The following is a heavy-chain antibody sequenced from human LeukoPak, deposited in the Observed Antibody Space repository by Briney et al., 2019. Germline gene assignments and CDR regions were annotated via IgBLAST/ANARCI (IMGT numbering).Heavy chain of an antibody. CDR1: GGSISSGGFS. J-gene: IGHJ4*02. D-gene: IGHD3-3*01. Sequence: PSETLSLTCAVSGGSISSGGFSWNWIRQSPGKGLEWIGYIYHSGSTFYNPSLKSRVTISVDRSKNQFSLKLTSVTAADTAVYYCARNQGFLAWLSLDYWGQGTLVTVSS. CDR2: IYHSGST. CDR3: ARNQGFLAWLSLDY. V-gene: IGHV4-30-2*06.